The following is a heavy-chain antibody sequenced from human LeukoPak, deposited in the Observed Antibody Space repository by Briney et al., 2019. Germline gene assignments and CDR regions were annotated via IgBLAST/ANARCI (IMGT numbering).Heavy chain of an antibody. D-gene: IGHD6-13*01. CDR2: ISGSGGST. CDR1: GFTFSSYA. CDR3: ANGPQGRSSSNWFDP. Sequence: PGGSLRLSCAASGFTFSSYAMSWVRQAPGKGLEWASAISGSGGSTYYADSVKGRFTISRDNSKNTLYLQMNSLRAEDTAVYYCANGPQGRSSSNWFDPWGQGTLVTVSS. V-gene: IGHV3-23*01. J-gene: IGHJ5*02.